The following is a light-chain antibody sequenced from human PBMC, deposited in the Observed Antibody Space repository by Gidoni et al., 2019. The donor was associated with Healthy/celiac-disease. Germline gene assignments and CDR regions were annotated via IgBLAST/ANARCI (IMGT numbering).Light chain of an antibody. CDR1: PDISNY. CDR2: DAS. J-gene: IGKJ4*01. V-gene: IGKV1-33*01. Sequence: DIQLTQSPSSLSASVGDRVTITCQASPDISNYLNWYQQKTGRAPKHLIYDASNLETGVPSEFSGSGSGKGYTFTISSLQPEDFATYYSQQYDNLPLTFGGGTEVEIK. CDR3: QQYDNLPLT.